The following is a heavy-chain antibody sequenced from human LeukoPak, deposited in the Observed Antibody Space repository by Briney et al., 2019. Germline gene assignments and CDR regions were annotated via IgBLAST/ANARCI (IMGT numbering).Heavy chain of an antibody. CDR1: GGSIGSFY. CDR3: ARVDIGYCSGGSCYSIYYYYYMDV. Sequence: SETLSLTCSVSGGSIGSFYSNWIRQPAGKGLEWIGRIYTSGSTNYNPSLKSRVTISVDTSKNQFSLKLSSVTAADTAVYYCARVDIGYCSGGSCYSIYYYYYMDVWGKGTTVTVSS. CDR2: IYTSGST. J-gene: IGHJ6*03. D-gene: IGHD2-15*01. V-gene: IGHV4-4*07.